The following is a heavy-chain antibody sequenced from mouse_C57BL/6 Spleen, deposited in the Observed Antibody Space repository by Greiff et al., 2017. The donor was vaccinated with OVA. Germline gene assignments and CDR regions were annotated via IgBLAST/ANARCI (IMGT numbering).Heavy chain of an antibody. J-gene: IGHJ4*01. Sequence: EVKLMESGGGLVKPGGSLKLSCAASGFTFSDYGMHWVRQAPEKGLEWVAYISSGSSTIYYADTVKGRFTISRDNAKNTLFLQMTSLRSEDTAMYYCARPGYGSLYAMDYWGQGTSVTVSS. V-gene: IGHV5-17*01. CDR3: ARPGYGSLYAMDY. D-gene: IGHD1-1*01. CDR2: ISSGSSTI. CDR1: GFTFSDYG.